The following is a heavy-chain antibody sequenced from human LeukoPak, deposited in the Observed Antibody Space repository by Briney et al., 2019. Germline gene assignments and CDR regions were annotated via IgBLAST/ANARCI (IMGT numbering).Heavy chain of an antibody. CDR1: GFKFYSYA. J-gene: IGHJ4*02. V-gene: IGHV3-30*04. CDR2: ISFDGSEK. D-gene: IGHD6-13*01. CDR3: ARSPGPAAVAFDF. Sequence: GGSLRLSCAASGFKFYSYAMHWVRQAPGKGLEWVASISFDGSEKYYRDSVKGRFTISRDNSKNTVSLQMNSMRPEDTAVYYCARSPGPAAVAFDFWGQGTLVTVSS.